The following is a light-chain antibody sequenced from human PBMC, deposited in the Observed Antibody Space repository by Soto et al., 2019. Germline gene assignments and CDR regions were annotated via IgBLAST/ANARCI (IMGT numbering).Light chain of an antibody. V-gene: IGLV1-40*01. J-gene: IGLJ2*01. CDR2: DNS. CDR3: QSYDRSLTAVV. Sequence: QSVLTQPPSVSGAPGQRVTISCTGTGSNIGSTYPVHWYQQFPGTAPKLLIYDNSIRPSGVPDRFSGSRSGMSGSLVISGLQAEDEADYYCQSYDRSLTAVVFGGGTKLTVL. CDR1: GSNIGSTYP.